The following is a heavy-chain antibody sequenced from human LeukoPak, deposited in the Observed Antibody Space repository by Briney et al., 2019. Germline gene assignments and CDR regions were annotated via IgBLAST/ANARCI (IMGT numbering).Heavy chain of an antibody. D-gene: IGHD3-3*02. CDR1: GGSISSYY. CDR3: ARRIDDYYGMDV. J-gene: IGHJ6*02. V-gene: IGHV4-59*08. Sequence: SETLSLTCTVSGGSISSYYWSWIRQPPGKGLEWIGYIYYSGSTNYNPSLKSRVTISVDTSKNQFSLKLSSVTAADTAVYYCARRIDDYYGMDVWGQGTTVTVSS. CDR2: IYYSGST.